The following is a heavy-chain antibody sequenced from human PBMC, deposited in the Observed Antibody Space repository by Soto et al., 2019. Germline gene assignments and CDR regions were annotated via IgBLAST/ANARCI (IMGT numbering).Heavy chain of an antibody. V-gene: IGHV3-74*01. CDR1: GFTLTKAS. CDR3: ASWEYTNSYNWFDP. CDR2: INNDGSST. Sequence: GGSLRLSCAASGFTLTKASMHWVRQVPGKGLVWVSHINNDGSSTTYADSVKGRFTISRDNAKNTLYLQMNSLGAEDTAVYYCASWEYTNSYNWFDPWGQGTLVTVSS. D-gene: IGHD6-13*01. J-gene: IGHJ5*02.